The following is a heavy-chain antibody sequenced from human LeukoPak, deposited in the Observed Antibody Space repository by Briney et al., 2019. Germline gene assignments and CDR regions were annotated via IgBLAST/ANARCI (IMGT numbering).Heavy chain of an antibody. CDR3: ARNYVSPPPRVNSYGSYYYYYYMDV. Sequence: SETLSLTCAVSGGSISSYYWSWIRQPAGKGLEWIGRIYTSGSTNYNPSLKSRVTMSVDTSKNQFSLKLSSVTAADTAVYYCARNYVSPPPRVNSYGSYYYYYYMDVWGKGTTVTVSS. J-gene: IGHJ6*03. CDR1: GGSISSYY. D-gene: IGHD5-18*01. V-gene: IGHV4-4*07. CDR2: IYTSGST.